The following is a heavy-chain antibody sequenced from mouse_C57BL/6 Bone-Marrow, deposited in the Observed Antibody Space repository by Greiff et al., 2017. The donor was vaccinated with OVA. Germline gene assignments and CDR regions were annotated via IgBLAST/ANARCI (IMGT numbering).Heavy chain of an antibody. Sequence: QVQLQQSGAELVRPGASVTLSCKASGYTFTDYEMHWVKQTPVHGLEWIGAIDPETGGTAYNQKFKGKAILTADKSSSTAYMELRSLTSEDSAVYYCTRDYGSSPQFAYWGQGTLVTVSA. J-gene: IGHJ3*01. CDR2: IDPETGGT. D-gene: IGHD1-1*01. CDR3: TRDYGSSPQFAY. CDR1: GYTFTDYE. V-gene: IGHV1-15*01.